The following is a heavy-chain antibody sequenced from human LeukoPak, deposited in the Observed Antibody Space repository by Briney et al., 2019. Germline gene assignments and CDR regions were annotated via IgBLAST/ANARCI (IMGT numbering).Heavy chain of an antibody. CDR3: ARGGQTYYYAFDY. J-gene: IGHJ4*02. Sequence: PSETLSLTCTVSGGSISSGGYYWSWIRQPPGKGLEWIGYIYHSGSTYYNPSLKSRVTISVDRSKNQFSLKLSSVTAADTAVYYCARGGQTYYYAFDYWGQGTLVTVSS. CDR2: IYHSGST. D-gene: IGHD3-10*01. CDR1: GGSISSGGYY. V-gene: IGHV4-30-2*01.